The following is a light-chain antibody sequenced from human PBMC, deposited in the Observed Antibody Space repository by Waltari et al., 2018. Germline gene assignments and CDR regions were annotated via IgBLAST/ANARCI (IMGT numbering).Light chain of an antibody. Sequence: DIVMTQTPLSLPITPGEPASIPCRSSQSLLPSNGNTYLHWFLQKPGQSPQLLIYGGSNRASGVPDRFSGSGSGTDFTLKISKVEAEDVGIYYCVQAVAFPYSFGQGTKVEI. CDR1: QSLLPSNGNTY. CDR3: VQAVAFPYS. J-gene: IGKJ2*03. CDR2: GGS. V-gene: IGKV2-40*01.